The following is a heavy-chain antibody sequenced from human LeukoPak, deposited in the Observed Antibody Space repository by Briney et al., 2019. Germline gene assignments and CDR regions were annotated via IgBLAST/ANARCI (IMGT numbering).Heavy chain of an antibody. CDR3: ARVWGTIDS. V-gene: IGHV4-59*01. CDR1: GGSISSYY. D-gene: IGHD3-16*01. Sequence: SETLSLTCTVSGGSISSYYWSWIRQPPGKGLEWIGYIYYSGSTNYNPSLKSQVTISVDTSKNQFSLNLRSVTAADTAVYYCARVWGTIDSWGQGTLVTVSS. CDR2: IYYSGST. J-gene: IGHJ5*01.